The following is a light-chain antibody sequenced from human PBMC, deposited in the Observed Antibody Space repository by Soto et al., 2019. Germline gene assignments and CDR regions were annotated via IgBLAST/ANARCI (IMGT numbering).Light chain of an antibody. J-gene: IGLJ3*02. Sequence: QSVLTQPPSASGTPGQRVTISCSGSTSNIATRYVNWYQQLPGTAPKLLIYANSQRPQGVPGRISGSKSGTSASLAISGLHSEDEADYYCATWDDILNGMLFGGGTKLTVL. CDR3: ATWDDILNGML. V-gene: IGLV1-44*01. CDR2: ANS. CDR1: TSNIATRY.